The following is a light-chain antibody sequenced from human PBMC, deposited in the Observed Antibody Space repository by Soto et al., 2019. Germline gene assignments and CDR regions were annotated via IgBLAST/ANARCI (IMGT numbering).Light chain of an antibody. CDR1: SSDVGSYNH. V-gene: IGLV2-14*01. CDR2: DVS. Sequence: QSALTQPASVSGSPGQSITISCTGTSSDVGSYNHVSWYQQHPGKAPKLMIYDVSNRPSGVSDRFSGSKSGNTASLTISGLQAEDEADYYCSSYTSSSTLVFGTGTKVTVL. CDR3: SSYTSSSTLV. J-gene: IGLJ1*01.